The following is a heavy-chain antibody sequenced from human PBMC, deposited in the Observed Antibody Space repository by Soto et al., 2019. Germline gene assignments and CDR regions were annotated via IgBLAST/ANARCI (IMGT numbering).Heavy chain of an antibody. Sequence: QVQLVQSGDEVKKPGSSVKVSCKASGGTFSSYAISWVRQAPGQGLEWMGGIIPIFGTANYAQKFQGRVTIPADENTSTAYMELSSLRSEDRAVYYGARVIAVAGGYYFDYWGQGTLVTVSS. V-gene: IGHV1-69*01. CDR1: GGTFSSYA. CDR2: IIPIFGTA. CDR3: ARVIAVAGGYYFDY. D-gene: IGHD6-19*01. J-gene: IGHJ4*02.